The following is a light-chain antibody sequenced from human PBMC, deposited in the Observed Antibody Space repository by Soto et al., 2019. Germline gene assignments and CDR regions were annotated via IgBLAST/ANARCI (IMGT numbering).Light chain of an antibody. CDR1: SSDVGRYNL. CDR2: GDN. J-gene: IGLJ2*01. V-gene: IGLV2-14*02. Sequence: QSALTQPASVSGSPGQSITISCTGTSSDVGRYNLVSWYQHHPGKAPKLMSYGDNKRPSGISNRFSGSKSGNTASLTISGLQADDEADYYCNSYTRSSSVVFGGGTKLTVL. CDR3: NSYTRSSSVV.